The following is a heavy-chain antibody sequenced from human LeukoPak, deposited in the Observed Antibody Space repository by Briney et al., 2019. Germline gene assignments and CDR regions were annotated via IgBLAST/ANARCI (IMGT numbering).Heavy chain of an antibody. CDR2: IYYSVIS. D-gene: IGHD4-17*01. V-gene: IGHV4-59*01. CDR3: AREGDGDHAALDY. CDR1: GGSISSYY. Sequence: AETLSLTCTVSGGSISSYYWSWIRQPPGEGLEWLGYIYYSVISNYNPSLKSRVTISIDTSKNQISLRMSSVTAADTAVYYCAREGDGDHAALDYWGRGTLVTVSS. J-gene: IGHJ4*02.